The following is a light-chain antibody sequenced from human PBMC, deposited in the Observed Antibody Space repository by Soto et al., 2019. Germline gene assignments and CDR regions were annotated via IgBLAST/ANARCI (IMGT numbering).Light chain of an antibody. J-gene: IGKJ4*01. V-gene: IGKV1-33*01. CDR1: QDISNH. CDR3: QQYDNLSLT. CDR2: DAS. Sequence: DIQMTQSPSSLSASVGDRVTITCPASQDISNHLNWYQQKPGKAPKLLIYDASNLETGVPSRLSGSGSGTEFTFTISSLQPEDIATYYCQQYDNLSLTFGGGTKVQIK.